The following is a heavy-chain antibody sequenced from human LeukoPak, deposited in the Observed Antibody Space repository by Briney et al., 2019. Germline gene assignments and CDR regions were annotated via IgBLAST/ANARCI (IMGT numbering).Heavy chain of an antibody. CDR2: INPKSGGT. CDR3: ARHMTTANNWFDP. Sequence: ASVTVSCKASGYTFTSYYMHWVRQAPGQGLEWMGWINPKSGGTNYEQKFQGRVIMTRDTSISTAYMELSRLTSDDTAVYYCARHMTTANNWFDPWGQGTLVTVSS. CDR1: GYTFTSYY. J-gene: IGHJ5*02. V-gene: IGHV1-2*02. D-gene: IGHD1-1*01.